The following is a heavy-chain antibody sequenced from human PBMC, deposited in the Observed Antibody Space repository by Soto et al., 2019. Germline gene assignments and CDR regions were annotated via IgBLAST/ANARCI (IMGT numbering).Heavy chain of an antibody. CDR2: IIPIFGTA. CDR3: VRGAVRGVISHDYYYGMDV. V-gene: IGHV1-69*01. D-gene: IGHD3-10*01. CDR1: GGTFSSYA. Sequence: QVQLVQSGAEVKKPGSSVKVSCKASGGTFSSYAISWVRQAPGQGLEWMGGIIPIFGTANYAQKFQGRVTITADESTSTAYMELSSLRSEDTAVYYCVRGAVRGVISHDYYYGMDVWGQGTTVTVSS. J-gene: IGHJ6*02.